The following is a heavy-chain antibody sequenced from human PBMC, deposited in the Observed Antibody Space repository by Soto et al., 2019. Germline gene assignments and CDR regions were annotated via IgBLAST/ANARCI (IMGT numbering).Heavy chain of an antibody. CDR1: GFTFSSYD. CDR3: ARAFITGVLDY. J-gene: IGHJ4*02. V-gene: IGHV3-13*04. D-gene: IGHD3-10*01. CDR2: IGTAGDA. Sequence: EVQLVESGGGLVQPGGSLRLSCAASGFTFSSYDMHWVRQVTGKGLECVSAIGTAGDAYYPNSVKGRFTISRENAKNSLYLKMNSLRAGDTAVYYCARAFITGVLDYWGQGTQVTVSS.